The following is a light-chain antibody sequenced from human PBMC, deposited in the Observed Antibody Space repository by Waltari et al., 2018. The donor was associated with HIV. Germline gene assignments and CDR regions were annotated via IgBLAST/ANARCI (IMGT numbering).Light chain of an antibody. V-gene: IGKV4-1*01. CDR3: QQYYSTPYT. Sequence: DIVMTQSPDDLTGSLGERVTINCKSSLDVLYSSNNKNYLAWYQQKPGQPPKLIIYWASTRESGVPDRFSGSGSGTDFTLTISSLQAEDVAVYYCQQYYSTPYTFGQGTKLKI. CDR1: LDVLYSSNNKNY. J-gene: IGKJ2*01. CDR2: WAS.